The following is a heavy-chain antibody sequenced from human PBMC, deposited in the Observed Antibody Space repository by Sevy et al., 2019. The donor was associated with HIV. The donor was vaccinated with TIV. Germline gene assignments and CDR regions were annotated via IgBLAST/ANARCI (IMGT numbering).Heavy chain of an antibody. J-gene: IGHJ1*01. D-gene: IGHD6-13*01. CDR2: ISYSGNS. CDR1: GGSISDRSYY. CDR3: ARRAAAAGRDNEYCHH. Sequence: SETLSLTCAVSGGSISDRSYYWVWIRQPPGKGLEWIGSISYSGNSYYNPSLKSRVAMSVDTSKNQFSLKLSSVTAADTAVYYCARRAAAAGRDNEYCHHWGQGTLVTVSS. V-gene: IGHV4-39*01.